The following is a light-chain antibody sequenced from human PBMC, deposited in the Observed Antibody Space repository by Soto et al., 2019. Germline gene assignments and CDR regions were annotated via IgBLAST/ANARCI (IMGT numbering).Light chain of an antibody. CDR1: RSVGSD. CDR2: GAS. V-gene: IGKV3-15*01. Sequence: EVVMTQSPATLSVSPGERATLSCRASRSVGSDLAWYQQKPGQAPRLPIYGASTRDSGIPDRFSGSGCGSGFSLTISSRQSEDFAVYYCQQYNDWPPVTFGGGTKVEIK. CDR3: QQYNDWPPVT. J-gene: IGKJ4*01.